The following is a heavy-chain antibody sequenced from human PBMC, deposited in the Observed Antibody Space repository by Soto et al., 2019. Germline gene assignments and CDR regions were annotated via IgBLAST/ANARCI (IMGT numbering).Heavy chain of an antibody. CDR1: GGSFRRHA. Sequence: QVQLMQSGPEVKTPGSSVKVSCRASGGSFRRHAISRVRQAPGQGLEWMGGIIPVFETANYAQKFQGRLTVTADESTNTAYMDLTSLTSEDTAVYYCARDPAPTVTTLGYGLDVWGQGTTVTV. CDR3: ARDPAPTVTTLGYGLDV. V-gene: IGHV1-69*01. CDR2: IIPVFETA. J-gene: IGHJ6*02. D-gene: IGHD4-17*01.